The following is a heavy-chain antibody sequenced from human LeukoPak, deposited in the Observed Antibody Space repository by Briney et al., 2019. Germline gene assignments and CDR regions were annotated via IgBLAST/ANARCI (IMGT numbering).Heavy chain of an antibody. CDR3: ATSAALVPARWFDP. V-gene: IGHV1-24*01. CDR2: FDPEDGET. J-gene: IGHJ5*02. CDR1: GYTLTELS. D-gene: IGHD2-2*01. Sequence: ASVKVSCKVSGYTLTELSMHWVRQAPGKGLEWMGGFDPEDGETIYAQKFQGRVTMTEDTSTDTAYMELSSLRSEDTAVYYCATSAALVPARWFDPWGQGTPVTVSS.